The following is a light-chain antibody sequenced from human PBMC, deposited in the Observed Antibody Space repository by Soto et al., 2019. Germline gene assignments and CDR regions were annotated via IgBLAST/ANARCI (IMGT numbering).Light chain of an antibody. CDR1: QTISSW. J-gene: IGKJ4*01. V-gene: IGKV1-5*03. CDR3: QHYNNYLLT. Sequence: DIQITQSPSTVSASVGDRVIITCRASQTISSWLAWYQQKPGKAPKLLIYKASSLESGVPSRFSGSGSGTEFTLTISSLQPDDFATYYCQHYNNYLLTFGGGTKVDIK. CDR2: KAS.